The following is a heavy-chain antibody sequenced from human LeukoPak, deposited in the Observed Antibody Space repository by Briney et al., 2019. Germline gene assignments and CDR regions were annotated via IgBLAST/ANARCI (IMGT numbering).Heavy chain of an antibody. D-gene: IGHD3-9*01. Sequence: GGSLRLSCAASGFTFSSYGMHWVRQAPGKGLEWVAVIWYDGSNKYYADSVKGRFTISRDNSKNTLYLQMNSLRAEDTAVYYCARGRGDFDWLSPFDYWGQGTLVTVSS. CDR3: ARGRGDFDWLSPFDY. V-gene: IGHV3-33*01. CDR1: GFTFSSYG. CDR2: IWYDGSNK. J-gene: IGHJ4*02.